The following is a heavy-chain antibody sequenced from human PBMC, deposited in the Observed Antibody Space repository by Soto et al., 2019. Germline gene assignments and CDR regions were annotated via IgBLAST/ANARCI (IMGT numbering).Heavy chain of an antibody. CDR3: ARVGVSGTFDY. V-gene: IGHV1-2*02. CDR2: ISPNRGGT. CDR1: GYPYTNYV. Sequence: ASVKVSCKTSGYPYTNYVISWVRQAPGQGLEWMGWISPNRGGTNYAQKFQGRVTMTRDTSISTAYMDLSRLRSDDTAVYSCARVGVSGTFDYWGQGTLVTVSS. D-gene: IGHD1-1*01. J-gene: IGHJ4*02.